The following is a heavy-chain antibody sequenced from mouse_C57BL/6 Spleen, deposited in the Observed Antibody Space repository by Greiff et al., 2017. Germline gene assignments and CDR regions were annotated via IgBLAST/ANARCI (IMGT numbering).Heavy chain of an antibody. D-gene: IGHD2-1*01. J-gene: IGHJ4*01. CDR2: IDPANGNT. Sequence: VQLQQSVAELVRPGASVKLSCTASGSNIKNTYMHWVKQRPEQGLEWIGRIDPANGNTKYAPKFQGKATITADTSSNTAYLQLSSLTSEDTAIYYGARSIYYGSGYFAMDDWGQGTTVTVSS. V-gene: IGHV14-3*01. CDR1: GSNIKNTY. CDR3: ARSIYYGSGYFAMDD.